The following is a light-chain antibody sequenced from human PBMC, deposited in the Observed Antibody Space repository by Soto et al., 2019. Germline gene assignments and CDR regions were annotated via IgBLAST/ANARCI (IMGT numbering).Light chain of an antibody. CDR3: QQYNKWPET. CDR1: QSVSGD. V-gene: IGKV3-15*01. Sequence: DIVMTQSPATLSVSPGERATLSCRASQSVSGDLAWYQQKPGQAPRLLIYDASTRATNIPPRFGGRGSGTEFTLTISSLQSEDFAVYYCQQYNKWPETFGQGTKVDIK. CDR2: DAS. J-gene: IGKJ1*01.